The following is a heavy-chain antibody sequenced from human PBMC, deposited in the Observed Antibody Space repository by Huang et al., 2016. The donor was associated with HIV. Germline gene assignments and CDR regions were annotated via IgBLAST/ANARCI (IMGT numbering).Heavy chain of an antibody. J-gene: IGHJ4*02. D-gene: IGHD3-10*01. CDR1: GFAFSNNA. Sequence: QVLLVESGGGVVQPGKSLRLSCTASGFAFSNNAMHWVRQAAVKVLEWLAVVSFDGRQTYFADSVNDRFTISRYNSKSTLFLQMSSLRPDDTAVYYCASAPARALSYFDNWGQGTLVTVSS. V-gene: IGHV3-30*04. CDR3: ASAPARALSYFDN. CDR2: VSFDGRQT.